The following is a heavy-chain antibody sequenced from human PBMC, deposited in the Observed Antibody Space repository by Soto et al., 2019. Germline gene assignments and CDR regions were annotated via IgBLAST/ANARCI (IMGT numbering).Heavy chain of an antibody. CDR2: ISYDGSNK. D-gene: IGHD2-15*01. CDR1: GFTFSSYG. CDR3: AKDKFLRNGYCSGGSCYPHFMLAGGMDV. V-gene: IGHV3-30*18. J-gene: IGHJ6*02. Sequence: QVQLVESGGGVVQPGRSLRLSCAASGFTFSSYGMHWVRQAPGKGLEWVAVISYDGSNKYYADSVKGRFTISRDNSKNTLYLQMNSLRAEDTAVYYCAKDKFLRNGYCSGGSCYPHFMLAGGMDVWGQGTTVTVSS.